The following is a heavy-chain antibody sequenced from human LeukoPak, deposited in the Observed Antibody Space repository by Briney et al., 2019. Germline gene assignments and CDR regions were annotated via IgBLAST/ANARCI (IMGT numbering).Heavy chain of an antibody. CDR2: ISTNSSYI. Sequence: GGSLRLSCAASGFTFSSYTMNWVRQAPGKGLEWVSSISTNSSYIYYADSVKGRFTISRDNAKNSLYLQMNGLRAEDTAVYYCARVAEAAAFDYWGQGTLVTVSS. CDR3: ARVAEAAAFDY. V-gene: IGHV3-21*01. D-gene: IGHD6-13*01. J-gene: IGHJ4*02. CDR1: GFTFSSYT.